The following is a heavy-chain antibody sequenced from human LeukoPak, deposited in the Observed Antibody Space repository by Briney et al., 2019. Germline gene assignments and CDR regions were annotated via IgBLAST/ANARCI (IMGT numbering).Heavy chain of an antibody. CDR2: IYRTGST. CDR1: GYSISTGYY. CDR3: ARVLSDSSGYNFEY. D-gene: IGHD5-18*01. J-gene: IGHJ4*02. V-gene: IGHV4-38-2*02. Sequence: SETLSLTCTVSGYSISTGYYWGWIRQPPGKGLQWIGSIYRTGSTYYNPSLKSRVTISVDTSKNQFSLNLNSLTAADTAIYYCARVLSDSSGYNFEYWGQGTLVTVSS.